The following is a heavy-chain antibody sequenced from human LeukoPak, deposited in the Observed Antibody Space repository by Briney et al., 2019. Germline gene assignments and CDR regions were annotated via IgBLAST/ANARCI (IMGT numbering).Heavy chain of an antibody. CDR2: IYPGDSDT. CDR1: GYSFTSYW. Sequence: GESLKISCKGSGYSFTSYWIGWVRQMPGKGLEWMGIIYPGDSDTKYSPSFQGQVTISADKSISTAYLQWSSLKASDTAMYYCARRSTIATRLFDFWGQGTLVTVSS. V-gene: IGHV5-51*01. J-gene: IGHJ4*02. D-gene: IGHD6-6*01. CDR3: ARRSTIATRLFDF.